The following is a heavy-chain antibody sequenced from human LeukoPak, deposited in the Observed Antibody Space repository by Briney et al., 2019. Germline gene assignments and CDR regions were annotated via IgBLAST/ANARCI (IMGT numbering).Heavy chain of an antibody. CDR2: TSYDGSNK. D-gene: IGHD3-10*01. V-gene: IGHV3-30-3*01. Sequence: GGSLRLSCAASGFTFSIYTMVWVRQAPGEGLEWVAVTSYDGSNKYYADSVKGRFTISRDNSNNTLYLQMNSLRAEDTAVYYCARDWGVDSWGQGTLVTVSS. CDR3: ARDWGVDS. J-gene: IGHJ4*02. CDR1: GFTFSIYT.